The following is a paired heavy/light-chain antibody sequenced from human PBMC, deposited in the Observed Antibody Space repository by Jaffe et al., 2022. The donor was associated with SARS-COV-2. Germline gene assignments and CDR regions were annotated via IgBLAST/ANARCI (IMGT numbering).Heavy chain of an antibody. CDR3: ARIKYSSSSNYYYGMDV. V-gene: IGHV4-39*01. CDR2: IYYSGSI. J-gene: IGHJ6*02. CDR1: GGSIRSSSYY. Sequence: QLQLQESGPGLVKTSETLSLTCAVSGGSIRSSSYYWGWIRQPPGKGLEWIGSIYYSGSIHYNPSLKSRVAMSVDTSKNQFSLNLNSVTAADTAVYYCARIKYSSSSNYYYGMDVWGQGTTVTVSS. D-gene: IGHD6-6*01.
Light chain of an antibody. V-gene: IGLV3-21*04. CDR3: QVWDTTSDVV. Sequence: SYVLTQPPSVSVAPGKTARITCGGSNIGNKGVQWYQQKPGQAPVLVIYYDSDRPSGIPERFSGSNSGDTATLTISRVEDGDEADYYCQVWDTTSDVVFGGGTKLTVL. CDR2: YDS. J-gene: IGLJ2*01. CDR1: NIGNKG.